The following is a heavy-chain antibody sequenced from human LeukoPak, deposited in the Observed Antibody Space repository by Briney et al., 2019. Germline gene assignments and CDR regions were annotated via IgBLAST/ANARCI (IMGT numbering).Heavy chain of an antibody. CDR3: ARGKKVVVITTNYYYYMDV. V-gene: IGHV1-8*03. CDR2: MNPNSGNT. D-gene: IGHD3-22*01. J-gene: IGHJ6*03. CDR1: GYTFTSYD. Sequence: ASVKVSCKASGYTFTSYDINWVRQATGQGLEWMGWMNPNSGNTGYAQKFQGRVTITRNTSISTAYMELSSLRSEDTAVYYCARGKKVVVITTNYYYYMDVWGKGTTVTVSS.